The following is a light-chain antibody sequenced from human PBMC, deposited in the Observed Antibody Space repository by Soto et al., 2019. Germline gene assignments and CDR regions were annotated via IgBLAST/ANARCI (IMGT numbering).Light chain of an antibody. J-gene: IGKJ3*01. CDR1: QNINTY. CDR2: AAS. Sequence: DIQMTQSPSSLSASVGDRVTITCRASQNINTYLNWYQQKPGKAPKLLIFAASSLQSGVPSRFSGSGSRTDFTLTISRLQPEDFATYYCQQSSTAPFTFGPGTKVDIK. V-gene: IGKV1-39*01. CDR3: QQSSTAPFT.